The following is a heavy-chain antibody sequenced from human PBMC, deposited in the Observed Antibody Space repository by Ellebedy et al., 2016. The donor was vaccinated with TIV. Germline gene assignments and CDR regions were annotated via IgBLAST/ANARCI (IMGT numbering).Heavy chain of an antibody. CDR3: ARGPYGGISVWYFDV. D-gene: IGHD4-23*01. CDR2: IYPYNGDT. Sequence: ASVKVSCKASGYTFTGYYMHWVRQAPGQGLEWMGWIYPYNGDTNYAQKFQGRVTMTRDTSISTGYMELSGLKSDDTAVYYCARGPYGGISVWYFDVWGRGTLVTVSS. V-gene: IGHV1-2*02. J-gene: IGHJ2*01. CDR1: GYTFTGYY.